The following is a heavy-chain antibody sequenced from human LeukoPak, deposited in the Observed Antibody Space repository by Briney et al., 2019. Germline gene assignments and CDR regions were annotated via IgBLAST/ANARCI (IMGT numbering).Heavy chain of an antibody. Sequence: ASVKVSCKASGYTFTGYYMHWVRQAPGQGLEWMGWINPNSGGTNYAQKFQGRVTMTRDTSISTAYMELSRLRSDDTAVYYCARVTYSSGWWGDFDYWGQGTLVTVSS. V-gene: IGHV1-2*02. CDR1: GYTFTGYY. CDR3: ARVTYSSGWWGDFDY. D-gene: IGHD6-19*01. CDR2: INPNSGGT. J-gene: IGHJ4*02.